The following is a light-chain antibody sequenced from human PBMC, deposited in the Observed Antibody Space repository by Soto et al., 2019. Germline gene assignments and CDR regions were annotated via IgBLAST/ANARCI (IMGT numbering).Light chain of an antibody. CDR3: LQTYNYPPT. CDR2: AAS. Sequence: AIQMTQSPSSLSASVGDRVTITCRASQGIRDDLGWYQQKPGKAPKLLIYAASNLQSGVPSRFSGSGSGTYITLTYTSLQAEDFATYYCLQTYNYPPTFGQGTKLEIK. CDR1: QGIRDD. V-gene: IGKV1-6*01. J-gene: IGKJ2*01.